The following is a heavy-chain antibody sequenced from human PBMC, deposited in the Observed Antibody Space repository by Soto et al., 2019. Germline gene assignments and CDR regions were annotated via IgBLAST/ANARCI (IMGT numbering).Heavy chain of an antibody. Sequence: QVQLQESGPGLVKPSQTLSLTCTVSGDSIISSTYCWSWIRQPPGKGLEWIGYIYYSGSAYYNPSLKSRVGMSVDTAKNQCSLKMSSVTAADTAVYYGARVRYYEYLWGSYRTIDNWGQGTLVTVSS. CDR3: ARVRYYEYLWGSYRTIDN. CDR2: IYYSGSA. V-gene: IGHV4-30-4*01. J-gene: IGHJ4*02. D-gene: IGHD3-16*02. CDR1: GDSIISSTYC.